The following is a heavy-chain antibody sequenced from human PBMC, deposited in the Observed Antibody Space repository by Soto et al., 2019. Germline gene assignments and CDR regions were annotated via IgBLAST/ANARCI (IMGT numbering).Heavy chain of an antibody. CDR1: GGTFSTYA. J-gene: IGHJ6*02. CDR2: VIPIFGTP. V-gene: IGHV1-69*01. Sequence: QVQLVQSGAEVKKPGSSVKVSCKAPGGTFSTYAISWVRQAPGQGLEWMGGVIPIFGTPKYAQKFQGRVTITADEYTSTGYMELRSLRSEDTAVYYCARSQGGSSSLDIYYYYYYGMDVWGQGTMVTVSS. CDR3: ARSQGGSSSLDIYYYYYYGMDV. D-gene: IGHD2-15*01.